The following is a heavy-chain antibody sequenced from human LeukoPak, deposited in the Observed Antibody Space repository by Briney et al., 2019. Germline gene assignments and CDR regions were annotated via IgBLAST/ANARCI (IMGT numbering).Heavy chain of an antibody. V-gene: IGHV4-4*07. Sequence: PSETLSLTCSVSGGSVSSYYWSWIRQPAGKGLEWIGHIYNNESTNCNPSLKSRVAMSVGTSKNQFSLKVSSVTAADTAVYYCARDLTMVRGMDVWGQGTTVTVSS. J-gene: IGHJ6*02. D-gene: IGHD3-10*01. CDR2: IYNNEST. CDR3: ARDLTMVRGMDV. CDR1: GGSVSSYY.